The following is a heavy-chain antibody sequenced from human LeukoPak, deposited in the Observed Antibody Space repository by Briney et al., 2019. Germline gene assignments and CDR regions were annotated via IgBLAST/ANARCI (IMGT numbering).Heavy chain of an antibody. Sequence: SETLSLTCTGSSGSISSYYWSWIRQPPGKGLEWIGYIYYSGSTNYNPSLKGRVTISVDTPKNQFSLKLSSVTAADTAVYYCARELGPVGYFDYWGQGTLVTVSS. CDR2: IYYSGST. CDR1: SGSISSYY. D-gene: IGHD1-26*01. J-gene: IGHJ4*02. CDR3: ARELGPVGYFDY. V-gene: IGHV4-59*01.